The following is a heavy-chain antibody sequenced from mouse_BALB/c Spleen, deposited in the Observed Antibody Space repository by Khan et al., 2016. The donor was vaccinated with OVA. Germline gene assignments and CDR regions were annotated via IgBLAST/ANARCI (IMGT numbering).Heavy chain of an antibody. CDR2: INPSNGYT. CDR3: VRDGAYHRNDGWFAF. Sequence: QVQLQQSGAELARPGASVKMSCKASGYTFTSYTIHWIKLRPKLGLEWIGYINPSNGYTNYNQKFKDKATLTAKQSSTTAYMQLISLTSDDSAVYNGVRDGAYHRNDGWFAFWGQGTLVTVST. D-gene: IGHD2-14*01. CDR1: GYTFTSYT. J-gene: IGHJ3*01. V-gene: IGHV1-4*01.